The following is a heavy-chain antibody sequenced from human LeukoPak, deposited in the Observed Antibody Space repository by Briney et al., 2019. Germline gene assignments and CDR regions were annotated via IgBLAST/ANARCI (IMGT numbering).Heavy chain of an antibody. Sequence: SETLSLTCTVSGGSISSYYWSWIRQPPGKGLEWIGYIYYSGSTNYNPSLKSRVTISVDTSKNQFSLKLSSVTAEDTAVYYCARVPAYYYGMDVWGQGTTVTVSS. J-gene: IGHJ6*02. CDR2: IYYSGST. CDR3: ARVPAYYYGMDV. V-gene: IGHV4-59*01. CDR1: GGSISSYY.